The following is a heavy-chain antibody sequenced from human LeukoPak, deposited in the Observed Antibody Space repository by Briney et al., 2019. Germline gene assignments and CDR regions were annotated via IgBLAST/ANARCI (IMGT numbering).Heavy chain of an antibody. V-gene: IGHV3-7*03. Sequence: GGSLRLSCAASGFTFSSYWMSWVRQAPGKGLEWVANIKQDGSEKYYVDSVKGRFTISRDNAKNSLYLQMNSLKTEDTAVYYCTRSRIYDSSGQKYYFDYWGQGTLVTVSS. CDR2: IKQDGSEK. D-gene: IGHD3-22*01. J-gene: IGHJ4*02. CDR1: GFTFSSYW. CDR3: TRSRIYDSSGQKYYFDY.